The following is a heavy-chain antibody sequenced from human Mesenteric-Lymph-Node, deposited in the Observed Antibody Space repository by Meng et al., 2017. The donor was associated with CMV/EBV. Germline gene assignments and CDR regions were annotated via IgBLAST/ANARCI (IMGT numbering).Heavy chain of an antibody. CDR1: GFTFVSYA. CDR3: AKKVSGVNRNFDY. CDR2: LSGSGDRT. D-gene: IGHD1-14*01. Sequence: GESLKISCAASGFTFVSYAMTWVRQAPGKGLEWVSSLSGSGDRTYYTDSVKGRFTISRDNPKNTLYLQMNSLRAEDTAIYYCAKKVSGVNRNFDYWGQGTLVTVSS. V-gene: IGHV3-23*01. J-gene: IGHJ4*02.